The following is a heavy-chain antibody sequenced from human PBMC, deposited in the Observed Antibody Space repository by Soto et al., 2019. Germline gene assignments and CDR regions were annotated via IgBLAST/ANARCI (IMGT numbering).Heavy chain of an antibody. J-gene: IGHJ3*02. D-gene: IGHD1-1*01. CDR1: GFTFSIYE. Sequence: PGGSLRLSCAASGFTFSIYEMNWVRQAPGKGLEWVSYISSSGSTIYYADSVKGRFTISRDNAKNSLYLQMNSLRAEDTAVYYCARAGYLSAFDIWGQGTMVTVSS. CDR2: ISSSGSTI. V-gene: IGHV3-48*03. CDR3: ARAGYLSAFDI.